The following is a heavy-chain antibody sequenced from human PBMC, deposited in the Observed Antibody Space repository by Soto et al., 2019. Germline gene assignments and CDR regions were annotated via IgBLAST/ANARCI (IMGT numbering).Heavy chain of an antibody. D-gene: IGHD3-3*01. Sequence: GGSLRLSCAASGFTVNSHFMSWVRQAPGKGLDWVSVIYSDGTTYYADSVKGRFTISRDSSKNTLYLQMNSLGAEDTAVYYCATNDFWSGLRYWGQGTLVTVSS. CDR1: GFTVNSHF. J-gene: IGHJ4*02. CDR2: IYSDGTT. CDR3: ATNDFWSGLRY. V-gene: IGHV3-53*01.